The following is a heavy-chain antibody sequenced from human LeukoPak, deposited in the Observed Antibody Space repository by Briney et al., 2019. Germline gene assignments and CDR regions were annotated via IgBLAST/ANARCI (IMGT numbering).Heavy chain of an antibody. V-gene: IGHV3-30*02. CDR2: ISYDGSSQ. J-gene: IGHJ6*03. CDR1: GFTFSNYA. Sequence: PGGSLRLSCAASGFTFSNYAMHWARQAPGKGLEWVTLISYDGSSQYYADSVKGRFTISRDNSKNTLYLQMNSLRAEDTAVYYCAKERRGFYMGAWGTGTTVTISS. CDR3: AKERRGFYMGA.